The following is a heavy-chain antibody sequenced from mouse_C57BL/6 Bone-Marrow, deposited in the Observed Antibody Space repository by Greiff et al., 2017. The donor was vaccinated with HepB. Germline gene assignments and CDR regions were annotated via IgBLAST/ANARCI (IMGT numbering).Heavy chain of an antibody. Sequence: EVKLQESGGGLVQPGGSLKLSCAASGFTFSDYGMAWVRQAPRKGPEWVAFISNLAYSIYYADTVTGRFTISRENAKNTLYLEMSSLRSEDTAMYYCARRHYDGYYVDYWGKGTTLTVSS. J-gene: IGHJ2*01. D-gene: IGHD2-3*01. CDR3: ARRHYDGYYVDY. CDR2: ISNLAYSI. CDR1: GFTFSDYG. V-gene: IGHV5-15*01.